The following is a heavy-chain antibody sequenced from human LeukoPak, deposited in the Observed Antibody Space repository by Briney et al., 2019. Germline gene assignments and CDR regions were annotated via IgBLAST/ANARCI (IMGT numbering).Heavy chain of an antibody. D-gene: IGHD2-21*02. V-gene: IGHV3-21*01. J-gene: IGHJ2*01. CDR2: ISSSSSYI. CDR3: ARPAYCGGDCYSLRNWYFDL. Sequence: GGSLRLSCVAYGFTFSSYNINWVRQAPGKGLEWVSSISSSSSYIYYADSVKGRFTISRDNAKNSLYLQMNSLRAEDTAVYYCARPAYCGGDCYSLRNWYFDLWGRGTLVTVSS. CDR1: GFTFSSYN.